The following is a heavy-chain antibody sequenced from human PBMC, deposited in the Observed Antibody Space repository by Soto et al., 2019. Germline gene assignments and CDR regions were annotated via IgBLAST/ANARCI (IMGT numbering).Heavy chain of an antibody. V-gene: IGHV3-30*18. CDR3: AKGRTMVRGVPDF. CDR2: ISYDGSNK. J-gene: IGHJ4*02. Sequence: VQLLESGGGLVHPGGSLRLSCAASGFTFNSYGMQWVRQAPGKGLEWVATISYDGSNKYYADSVKGRFTISRDNSKKTLHLQMNSLRVEDTAVYYCAKGRTMVRGVPDFWGQGTLVTVSS. D-gene: IGHD3-10*01. CDR1: GFTFNSYG.